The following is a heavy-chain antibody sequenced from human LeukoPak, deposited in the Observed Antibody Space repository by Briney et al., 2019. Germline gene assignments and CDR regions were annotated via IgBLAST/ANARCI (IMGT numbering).Heavy chain of an antibody. CDR2: INTHNGDT. Sequence: ASVKVSCKASGYTFTGYYMHWVRQAPGQGLEWMGWINTHNGDTNYAQKFQGRVTMTRNTSISTAYMELSSLRSEDTAVYYCARGESSSLVDVWGQGTTVTVSS. CDR3: ARGESSSLVDV. D-gene: IGHD6-13*01. V-gene: IGHV1-8*02. CDR1: GYTFTGYY. J-gene: IGHJ6*02.